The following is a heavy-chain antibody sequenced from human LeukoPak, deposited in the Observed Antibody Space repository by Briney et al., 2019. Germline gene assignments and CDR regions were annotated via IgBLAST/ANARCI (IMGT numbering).Heavy chain of an antibody. D-gene: IGHD2-21*02. V-gene: IGHV3-33*08. J-gene: IGHJ1*01. CDR2: IWYDGSII. CDR3: ARDQVTAIEYFQH. CDR1: GFTFSSYA. Sequence: GGSLRLSCAASGFTFSSYAMSWVRQAPGKGLEWVSFIWYDGSIIHYADSVKGRFTISRDNSKNMLFLQMNSLGVEDTAVYYCARDQVTAIEYFQHWGQGTLVTVSS.